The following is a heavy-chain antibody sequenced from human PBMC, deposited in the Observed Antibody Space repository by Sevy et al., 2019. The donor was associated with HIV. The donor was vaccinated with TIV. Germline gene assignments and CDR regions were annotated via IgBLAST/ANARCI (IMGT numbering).Heavy chain of an antibody. CDR1: GFSLDSYW. Sequence: GGSLRLSCAASGFSLDSYWMSWVRQAPGKGLEWVANINQDGSVKYYVDSVKGRFTISRDIARNLLYLQMNSLRADDTALYYCVRAIAAHGSVWGQGTLVTVSS. V-gene: IGHV3-7*04. J-gene: IGHJ4*02. D-gene: IGHD6-13*01. CDR2: INQDGSVK. CDR3: VRAIAAHGSV.